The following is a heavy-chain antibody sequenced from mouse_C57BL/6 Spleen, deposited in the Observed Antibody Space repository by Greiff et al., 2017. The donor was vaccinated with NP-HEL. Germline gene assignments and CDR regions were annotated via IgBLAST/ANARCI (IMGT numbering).Heavy chain of an antibody. Sequence: QVQLQQPGAELVKPGASVKMSCKASGYTFTSYWITWVKQRPGQGLEWIGDIYPGSGSTNYNEKFKSKATLTVDTSSSTAYMQLSSLTSEDSAVYYSARGGTGRGYFDYWGKGTTLTVSS. CDR2: IYPGSGST. D-gene: IGHD4-1*01. V-gene: IGHV1-55*01. CDR3: ARGGTGRGYFDY. CDR1: GYTFTSYW. J-gene: IGHJ2*01.